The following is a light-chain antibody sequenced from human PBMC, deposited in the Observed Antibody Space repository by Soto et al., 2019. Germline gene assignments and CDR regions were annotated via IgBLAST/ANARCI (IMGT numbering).Light chain of an antibody. CDR2: GAS. Sequence: EIVLTQSPGTLSLSPGERATLSCRASQSLSSNYLAWYQQRPGQAPRLLIYGASSRAAAIPDRISGSGSGTDFTLTISRLEPEDFAVYYCQHYGSFNTFAGGTKV. CDR1: QSLSSNY. V-gene: IGKV3-20*01. J-gene: IGKJ4*01. CDR3: QHYGSFNT.